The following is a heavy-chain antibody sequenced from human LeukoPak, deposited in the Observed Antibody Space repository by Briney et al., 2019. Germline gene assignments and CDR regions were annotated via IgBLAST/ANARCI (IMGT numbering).Heavy chain of an antibody. CDR2: INHSGST. CDR1: GGSFSGHY. CDR3: ARAPYYDFWSSYPTKLRANWFDP. J-gene: IGHJ5*02. D-gene: IGHD3-3*01. V-gene: IGHV4-34*01. Sequence: SETLSLTCAVYGGSFSGHYWSWIRQPPGKGLEWIGEINHSGSTNYNPSLKSRVTISVDTSKNQFSLKLSSVTAADPAVYYCARAPYYDFWSSYPTKLRANWFDPWGQGTLVTVSS.